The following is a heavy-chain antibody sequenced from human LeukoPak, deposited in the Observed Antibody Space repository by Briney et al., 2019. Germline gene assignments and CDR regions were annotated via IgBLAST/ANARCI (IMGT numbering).Heavy chain of an antibody. D-gene: IGHD3-10*01. J-gene: IGHJ4*02. CDR2: ISSSSSYI. Sequence: PGGSLRLSCAASGFTFSSYSMNWVRQAPGKGLEWVSPISSSSSYIYYADSVKGRFTISRDNAKNSLYLQMNSLRAEDTAVYYCARARYYYYGSGSYAYDYWGRGTLVTVSS. CDR1: GFTFSSYS. V-gene: IGHV3-21*01. CDR3: ARARYYYYGSGSYAYDY.